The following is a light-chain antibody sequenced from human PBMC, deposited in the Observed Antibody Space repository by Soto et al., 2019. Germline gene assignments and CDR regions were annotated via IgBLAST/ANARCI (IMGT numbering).Light chain of an antibody. V-gene: IGKV1D-16*01. CDR2: AAS. CDR3: QQYNRYPRT. CDR1: QGISTW. Sequence: DIQMTQFPSSLSASVGDRVNITCRASQGISTWLAWYQQKPERAPKSLIYAASRLQSGVPPRFSGSGSETDFILTISSLQPEDFATYYCQQYNRYPRTFGQGTKVEIK. J-gene: IGKJ1*01.